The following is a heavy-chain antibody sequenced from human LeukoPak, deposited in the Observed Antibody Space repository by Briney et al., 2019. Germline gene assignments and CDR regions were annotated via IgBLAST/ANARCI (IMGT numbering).Heavy chain of an antibody. CDR3: ARENNWNYYYYYMDV. CDR2: IYTSGST. J-gene: IGHJ6*03. V-gene: IGHV4-61*02. Sequence: SETLSLTCTVSGGSISSGSYYWSWIRQPAGKGLEWIGRIYTSGSTNYNPSLKSRVTISVDTSKNQFSLKLSSVTAADTAVYYCARENNWNYYYYYMDVWGKGTTVTVSS. CDR1: GGSISSGSYY. D-gene: IGHD1-20*01.